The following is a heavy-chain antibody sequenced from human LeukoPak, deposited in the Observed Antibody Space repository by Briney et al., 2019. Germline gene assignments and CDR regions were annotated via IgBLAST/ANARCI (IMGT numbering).Heavy chain of an antibody. Sequence: SETLSLTCTVSDDSISGYYWSWIRQPPGKGLEWMGYSHYTESTYYNPSLKSRVIMSVDTSKNQFSLKLTSVTAADTAVYYCARSPTYGVPGPVEFDYWGQGTLVTVSS. CDR3: ARSPTYGVPGPVEFDY. V-gene: IGHV4-59*08. CDR1: DDSISGYY. J-gene: IGHJ4*02. D-gene: IGHD4-17*01. CDR2: SHYTEST.